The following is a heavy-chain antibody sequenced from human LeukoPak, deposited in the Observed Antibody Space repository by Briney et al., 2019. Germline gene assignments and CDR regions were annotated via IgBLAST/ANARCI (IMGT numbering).Heavy chain of an antibody. CDR2: IQHNGNIK. Sequence: GGSLRLSCAASGFSISGYWMTWVRQAPGKGLEWVGNIQHNGNIKNYVDSVRGRFTISRENAKNSVYLQMNSLRDEDSAVYFCGNQCSGGTCPEHWGQGTQVTVSS. CDR3: GNQCSGGTCPEH. V-gene: IGHV3-7*01. CDR1: GFSISGYW. J-gene: IGHJ1*01. D-gene: IGHD2-15*01.